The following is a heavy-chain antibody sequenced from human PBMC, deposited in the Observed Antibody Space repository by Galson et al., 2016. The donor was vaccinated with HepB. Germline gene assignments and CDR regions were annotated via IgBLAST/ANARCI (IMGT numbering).Heavy chain of an antibody. J-gene: IGHJ4*02. D-gene: IGHD2-15*01. CDR1: GFTFSSYW. CDR3: AREPFIRWLDY. CDR2: ITVDGSEK. V-gene: IGHV3-7*03. Sequence: SLRLSCAASGFTFSSYWMVWVRQAPGKGLEWVADITVDGSEKYYADSVKGRFTISRDNVKNSLYLQMNSLRVEDTAVYYCAREPFIRWLDYWGPGTLVTVSA.